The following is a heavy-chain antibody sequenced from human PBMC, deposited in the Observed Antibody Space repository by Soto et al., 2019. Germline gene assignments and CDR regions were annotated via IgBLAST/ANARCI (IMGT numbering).Heavy chain of an antibody. J-gene: IGHJ4*02. Sequence: PSETLSLTCSVSGGPISSYYWSWIRQPPDKGLEWIGYVYYGGSTNYHPSLKSRVTISVDRSKNQFSLKLSSVTAADTAVYYCASHSYGQPYYFDYWGQGTLVTVSS. CDR1: GGPISSYY. CDR3: ASHSYGQPYYFDY. D-gene: IGHD5-18*01. V-gene: IGHV4-59*08. CDR2: VYYGGST.